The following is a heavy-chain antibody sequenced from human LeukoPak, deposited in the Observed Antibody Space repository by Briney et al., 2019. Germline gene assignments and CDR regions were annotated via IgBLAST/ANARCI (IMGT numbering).Heavy chain of an antibody. D-gene: IGHD5-12*01. J-gene: IGHJ6*02. Sequence: ASVKVSCKASGYTFTSYDINWVRQATGQGVEWMGWMNPNSGNTGYAQKFQGRVTMTRNTSISTAYMELSSLRSEDTAVYYCATYSGYDPYYYYGMDVWGQGTTVTVSS. CDR1: GYTFTSYD. CDR3: ATYSGYDPYYYYGMDV. CDR2: MNPNSGNT. V-gene: IGHV1-8*01.